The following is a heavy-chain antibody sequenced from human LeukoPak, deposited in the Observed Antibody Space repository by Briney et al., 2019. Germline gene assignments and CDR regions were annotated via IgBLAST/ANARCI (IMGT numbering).Heavy chain of an antibody. Sequence: GGSLRLSCAASEFTFSTHWMHWVRQAPGEGLVWVSRMNSDGSSTTYADSVRGRFTISRDNAKNTLYLQMNSLRAEDTAAYYCASGDFGKLPWGQGTLVTVSS. D-gene: IGHD2-21*02. CDR2: MNSDGSST. CDR3: ASGDFGKLP. J-gene: IGHJ5*02. CDR1: EFTFSTHW. V-gene: IGHV3-74*01.